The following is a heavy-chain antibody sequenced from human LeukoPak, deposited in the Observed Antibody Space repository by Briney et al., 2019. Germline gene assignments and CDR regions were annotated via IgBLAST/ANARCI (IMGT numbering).Heavy chain of an antibody. J-gene: IGHJ5*02. V-gene: IGHV3-30*18. CDR3: AKTYCSSTSCPPFDP. D-gene: IGHD2-2*01. CDR1: GFTFSSYG. CDR2: ISYDGSNK. Sequence: SGGSLRLSCAASGFTFSSYGMHWVRQAPGKGLEWVAVISYDGSNKYYADSVKGRFTISRDNSKNTLYLQMNSLRAEDTAVYYCAKTYCSSTSCPPFDPWGQGTLVTISS.